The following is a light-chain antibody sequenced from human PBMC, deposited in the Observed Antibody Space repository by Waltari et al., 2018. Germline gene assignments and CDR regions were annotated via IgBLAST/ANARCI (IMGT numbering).Light chain of an antibody. V-gene: IGKV1-39*01. CDR3: QQSYSFTRT. Sequence: DIKMTHSPSSLSASVGNRVTTTCRASQTISRYLNWYQQKPGKAPNLLIYAASSLQSGVPSRFSGSGSGRDFTLIITSLQPEDFATYYCQQSYSFTRTFGQGTKVEIK. CDR1: QTISRY. J-gene: IGKJ1*01. CDR2: AAS.